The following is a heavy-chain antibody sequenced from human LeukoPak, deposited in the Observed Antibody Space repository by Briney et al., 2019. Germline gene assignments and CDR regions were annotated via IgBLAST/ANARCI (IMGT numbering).Heavy chain of an antibody. CDR1: GFGLSVLS. V-gene: IGHV1-24*01. D-gene: IGHD3-10*01. CDR3: STDSGRSYFYFDF. CDR2: IRPQTGEP. J-gene: IGHJ4*02. Sequence: ASVKVSCKISGFGLSVLSIHWMRQAPGKGLEWVGGIRPQTGEPIFAQKFRGRVTITEDTFTDTGYLELRGLTSEDTAVYYCSTDSGRSYFYFDFWGQGTLVTVSS.